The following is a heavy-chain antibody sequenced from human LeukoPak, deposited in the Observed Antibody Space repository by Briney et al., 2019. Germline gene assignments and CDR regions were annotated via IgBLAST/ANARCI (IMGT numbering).Heavy chain of an antibody. Sequence: PGGSLRLSCAASGFTFSIYSMNWVRQAPGKGLEWVSSITSRSTYIYYAGSVKGRFTSSRDNAKNSLYLQMNSLRAEDTAVYYCAKMSGSFDYWGQGALVTVSS. CDR1: GFTFSIYS. J-gene: IGHJ4*02. V-gene: IGHV3-21*04. D-gene: IGHD1-26*01. CDR3: AKMSGSFDY. CDR2: ITSRSTYI.